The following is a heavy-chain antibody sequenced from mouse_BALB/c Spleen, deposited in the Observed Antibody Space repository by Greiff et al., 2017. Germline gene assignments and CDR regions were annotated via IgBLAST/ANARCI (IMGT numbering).Heavy chain of an antibody. Sequence: QVQLQQSGPELVRPGVSVKISCKGSGYTFTDYAMHWVKQSHAKSLEWIGVISTYYGNTNYNQKFKGKATMTVDKSSSTAYMELARLTSEDSAIYYCARSRDGTGLYYAMDYWGQGTSVTVSS. CDR1: GYTFTDYA. V-gene: IGHV1-67*01. CDR2: ISTYYGNT. D-gene: IGHD3-3*01. CDR3: ARSRDGTGLYYAMDY. J-gene: IGHJ4*01.